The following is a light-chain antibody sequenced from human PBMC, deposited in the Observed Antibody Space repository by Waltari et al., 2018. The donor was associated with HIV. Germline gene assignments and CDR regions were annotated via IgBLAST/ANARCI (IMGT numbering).Light chain of an antibody. CDR2: STS. CDR3: QQSYSSPPGIT. J-gene: IGKJ5*01. V-gene: IGKV3-20*01. Sequence: EIVLTQSPGTLSLSPGERATLSCRASQSVSTSYLAWYQQIPGQAPRLLIYSTSNRATGIPDRFSGSESGTDFTLTISRLEPEDFAMYYCQQSYSSPPGITFGQGTRLEIK. CDR1: QSVSTSY.